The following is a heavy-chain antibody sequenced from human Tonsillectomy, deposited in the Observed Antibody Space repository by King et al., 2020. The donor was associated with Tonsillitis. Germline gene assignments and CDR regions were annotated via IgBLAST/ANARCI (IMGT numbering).Heavy chain of an antibody. J-gene: IGHJ6*02. V-gene: IGHV1-69*01. D-gene: IGHD3-9*01. CDR2: IIPIFDTE. CDR3: ARGGGDYDILTGYSYYYYGMDV. CDR1: GGTFSSYA. Sequence: QQQLVQSGAEVKKPGSSVKVSCKASGGTFSSYAISWVRQAPGQGLEWMGGIIPIFDTENYAQKFQGRVTITADESTSTAYMELSSLRSENSAVYYCARGGGDYDILTGYSYYYYGMDVWGQGTTVIVSS.